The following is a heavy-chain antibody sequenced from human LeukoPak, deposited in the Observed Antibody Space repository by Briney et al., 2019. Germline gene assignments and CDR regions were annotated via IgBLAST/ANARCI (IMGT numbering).Heavy chain of an antibody. D-gene: IGHD2-2*02. V-gene: IGHV1-8*01. CDR1: GYTFTNYD. Sequence: PRASVKVSCKASGYTFTNYDINWVRQATGQGLEWMGWMNPNNGDTGYAQKFQGRVTMTRDTSITTAYMELSNLGSEDTAIYYCARGTPYCSSASCYNYWGQGSLVTVSS. CDR2: MNPNNGDT. J-gene: IGHJ4*02. CDR3: ARGTPYCSSASCYNY.